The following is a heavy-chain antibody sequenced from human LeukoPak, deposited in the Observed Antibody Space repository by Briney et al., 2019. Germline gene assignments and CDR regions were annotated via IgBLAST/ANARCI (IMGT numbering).Heavy chain of an antibody. V-gene: IGHV4-4*07. CDR2: IYTSGST. D-gene: IGHD2-15*01. J-gene: IGHJ3*02. CDR1: GGSISSYY. CDR3: ARDCSGGSCSPEKAFDI. Sequence: MTSETLSLTCTVSGGSISSYYWTWIRQPAGKGLEWIGRIYTSGSTNDNPSLKSRVTMSVDTSKNQFSLKLSSVTAADTAVYYCARDCSGGSCSPEKAFDIWCQGTMVTVSS.